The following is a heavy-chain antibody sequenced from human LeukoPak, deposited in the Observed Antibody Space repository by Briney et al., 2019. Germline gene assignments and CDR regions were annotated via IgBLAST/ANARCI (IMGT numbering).Heavy chain of an antibody. CDR1: GGSISSYY. D-gene: IGHD3-22*01. CDR2: IYYSGST. Sequence: PSETLSLTCTVSGGSISSYYWSWIRQPPGKGLEWIGYIYYSGSTNYNPSLKSRVTISVDTSKNQFSLKLSSVTAADTAVYYCARHAFNYYDNSGSLDYWGQGTLVTVSS. J-gene: IGHJ4*02. V-gene: IGHV4-59*08. CDR3: ARHAFNYYDNSGSLDY.